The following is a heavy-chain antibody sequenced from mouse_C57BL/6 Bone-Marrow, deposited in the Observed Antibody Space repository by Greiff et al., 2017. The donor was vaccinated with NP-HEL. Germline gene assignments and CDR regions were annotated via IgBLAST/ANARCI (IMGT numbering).Heavy chain of an antibody. Sequence: VQLQQSGAELVKPGASVKMSCKASGYTFTSYWITWVKQRPGQGLEWIGDIYPGSGSTNYNEKFKSKATLTVDTSSSTAYMQLSSLTSEDSAVYYCARSLTTVVAFDYWGQGTTLTVSS. CDR2: IYPGSGST. CDR3: ARSLTTVVAFDY. J-gene: IGHJ2*01. D-gene: IGHD1-1*01. CDR1: GYTFTSYW. V-gene: IGHV1-55*01.